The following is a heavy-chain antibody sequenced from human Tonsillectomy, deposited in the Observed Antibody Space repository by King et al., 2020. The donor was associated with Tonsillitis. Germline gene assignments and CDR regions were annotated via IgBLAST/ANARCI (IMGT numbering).Heavy chain of an antibody. CDR1: GGSISSGNYY. CDR3: ASIEMATYGHAFDI. Sequence: VQLQESGPGLVKPSQTLSLTCTVSGGSISSGNYYWSWNRQPAGKGLEWIGRIYTSGSTNYNPSLKRRVTISIDTSKNPFSLKLRSVTAADTAVYYCASIEMATYGHAFDIWGQGTMVTVSS. J-gene: IGHJ3*02. V-gene: IGHV4-61*02. CDR2: IYTSGST. D-gene: IGHD5-24*01.